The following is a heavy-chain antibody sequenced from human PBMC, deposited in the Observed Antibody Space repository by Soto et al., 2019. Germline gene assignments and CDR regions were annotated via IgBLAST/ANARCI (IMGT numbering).Heavy chain of an antibody. D-gene: IGHD6-19*01. Sequence: PGGSLRLSCAASGFTFSSYAMSWVRQAPGKGLEWVSAISGSGGSTYYADSVKGRSTISRDNSKNTLYLQMNSLRAEDTAVYYCAKDFVRGIAVWGWFDPWGQGTLVTVSS. CDR1: GFTFSSYA. V-gene: IGHV3-23*01. J-gene: IGHJ5*02. CDR2: ISGSGGST. CDR3: AKDFVRGIAVWGWFDP.